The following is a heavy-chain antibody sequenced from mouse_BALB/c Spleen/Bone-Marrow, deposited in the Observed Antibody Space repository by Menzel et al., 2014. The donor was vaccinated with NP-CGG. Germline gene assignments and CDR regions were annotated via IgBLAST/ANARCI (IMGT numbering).Heavy chain of an antibody. CDR1: GFSFGNYG. CDR3: ARHAYYDQTEVSFVC. J-gene: IGHJ3*01. Sequence: EVKLVESGGGLVKSGGSLKLSCAASGFSFGNYGMSWLRQTPEKRLEWVATISGDGRYTFYSDSVKGRFTISRDNAKNNLYLQLSGLRSEDTALYYCARHAYYDQTEVSFVCWGQGTLVTVSA. D-gene: IGHD2-4*01. V-gene: IGHV5-9-2*01. CDR2: ISGDGRYT.